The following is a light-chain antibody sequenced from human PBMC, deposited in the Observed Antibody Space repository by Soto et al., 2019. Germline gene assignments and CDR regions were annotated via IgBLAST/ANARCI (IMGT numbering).Light chain of an antibody. Sequence: QSLLTQPPSLSGAPGQRVTISCTGSGSNIGAGYDVHWYQQLPGTAPKLLIFANINRPSGVPDRFSGSKSGTSASLAITGLRAEDEADYYCQSYDSSPSGYVFGTGTKVTAL. J-gene: IGLJ1*01. CDR3: QSYDSSPSGYV. V-gene: IGLV1-40*01. CDR1: GSNIGAGYD. CDR2: ANI.